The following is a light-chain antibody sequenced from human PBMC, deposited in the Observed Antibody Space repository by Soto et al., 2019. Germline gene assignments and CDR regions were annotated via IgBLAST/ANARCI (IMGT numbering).Light chain of an antibody. CDR3: QKINNYAPLT. CDR2: DAS. Sequence: AIQLTQSPSSLSASVGDRVTITCRASQGISSALAWYQQKPGKAPKLLIYDASSLESGVPTRFSRNGSGKDVNININSLQPEGFAPYYWQKINNYAPLTFGGGTKVEIK. J-gene: IGKJ4*01. CDR1: QGISSA. V-gene: IGKV1D-13*01.